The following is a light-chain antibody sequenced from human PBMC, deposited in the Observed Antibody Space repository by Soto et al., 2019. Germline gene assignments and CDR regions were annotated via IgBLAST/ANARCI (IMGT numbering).Light chain of an antibody. J-gene: IGKJ4*01. CDR1: QSVSNSH. CDR3: QQYDKSPLT. CDR2: GVS. V-gene: IGKV3-20*01. Sequence: EIVLTQSPGTLSLSPGERATRSCRASQSVSNSHLAWHQQKPGQAPRLLIFGVSSRAAGIPDRFSGSGSGTDFTLTISRLEPEDYAVYYCQQYDKSPLTFGGGTKVDIK.